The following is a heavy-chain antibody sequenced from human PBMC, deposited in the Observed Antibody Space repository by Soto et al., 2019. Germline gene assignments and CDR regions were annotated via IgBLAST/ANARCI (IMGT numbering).Heavy chain of an antibody. V-gene: IGHV4-59*08. CDR1: GGSISSYY. D-gene: IGHD1-26*01. Sequence: PSETLSLTCTVSGGSISSYYWSWIRQPPGKGLEWIGYIYYSGSTNFNPSLKSRVTISVDTSKNQFSLKLSSVTAADTAVYYCARGPEFIVGASVTLFDYWGQGTLVTVSS. J-gene: IGHJ4*02. CDR3: ARGPEFIVGASVTLFDY. CDR2: IYYSGST.